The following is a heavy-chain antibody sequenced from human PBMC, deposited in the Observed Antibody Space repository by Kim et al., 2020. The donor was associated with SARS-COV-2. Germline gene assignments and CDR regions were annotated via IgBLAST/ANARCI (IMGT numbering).Heavy chain of an antibody. CDR3: AKDYGSGNNYYYGMDV. V-gene: IGHV3-9*01. J-gene: IGHJ6*02. Sequence: DSVNVRFTISRDNAKNSLYLQMNSLRPEDTALYFCAKDYGSGNNYYYGMDVWGQGTTVTVSS. D-gene: IGHD3-10*01.